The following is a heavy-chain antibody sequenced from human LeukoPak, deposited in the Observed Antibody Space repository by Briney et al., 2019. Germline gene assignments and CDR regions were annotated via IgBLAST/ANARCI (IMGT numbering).Heavy chain of an antibody. CDR2: IYNSGSKT. D-gene: IGHD6-19*01. J-gene: IGHJ4*02. CDR3: SKDVVPDSGWDLDY. CDR1: GFSFSTYS. V-gene: IGHV3-23*05. Sequence: GGSLRLSCTASGFSFSTYSMTWVRQGPGKGLEWVSSIYNSGSKTFYADSVKGRFTISRDNSKNTLYLQMNSLTAEDTAIYYCSKDVVPDSGWDLDYWGQGPLVTVSS.